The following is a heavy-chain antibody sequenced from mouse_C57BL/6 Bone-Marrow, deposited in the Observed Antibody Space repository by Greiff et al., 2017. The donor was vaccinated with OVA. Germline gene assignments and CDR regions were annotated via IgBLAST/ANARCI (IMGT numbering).Heavy chain of an antibody. CDR1: GYTFTSYW. CDR3: AREGDYYYGSISWFAY. J-gene: IGHJ3*01. V-gene: IGHV1-50*01. CDR2: IDPSDSYT. D-gene: IGHD1-1*01. Sequence: VQLKQPGAELVKPGASVKLSCKASGYTFTSYWMQWVKQRPGQGLEWIGEIDPSDSYTNYNQKFQGKATLTVDTSSSTAYMQLSSLTSEDSAVYYCAREGDYYYGSISWFAYWGQGTLVTVSA.